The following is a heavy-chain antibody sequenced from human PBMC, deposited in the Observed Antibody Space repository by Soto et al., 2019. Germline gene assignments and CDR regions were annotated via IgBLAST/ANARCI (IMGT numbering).Heavy chain of an antibody. CDR3: ARDLPYCSSTSCSYYYYGMDV. CDR1: GFTFSSYA. V-gene: IGHV3-30-3*01. CDR2: ISYDGSNK. J-gene: IGHJ6*02. D-gene: IGHD2-2*01. Sequence: QVQLVESGGGVVQPGRSLRLSCAASGFTFSSYAMHWVRQAPGKGLEWVAVISYDGSNKYYADSVKGRFTISRDNSKNTMYLPMNSLRAEDTAVYYCARDLPYCSSTSCSYYYYGMDVWGQGTTVTVSS.